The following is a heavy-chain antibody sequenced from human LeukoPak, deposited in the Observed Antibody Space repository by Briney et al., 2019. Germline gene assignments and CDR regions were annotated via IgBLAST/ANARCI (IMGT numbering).Heavy chain of an antibody. CDR1: GYTFTNYA. D-gene: IGHD3-10*01. V-gene: IGHV1-18*01. Sequence: ASVKVSCKASGYTFTNYAISWVRQAPGQGLEWMGWISAYNGNTKYTQKFQGRVTMTRDTSTSTAYMELRSLRSDDTAIYYCARDGRHRLLWVGGFEGGRFDPWGQGTLVTVSS. CDR3: ARDGRHRLLWVGGFEGGRFDP. J-gene: IGHJ5*02. CDR2: ISAYNGNT.